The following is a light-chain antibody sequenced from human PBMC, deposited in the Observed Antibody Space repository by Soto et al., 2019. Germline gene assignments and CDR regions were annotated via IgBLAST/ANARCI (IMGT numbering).Light chain of an antibody. Sequence: ETVMTQSPGTLSVSLGERATLSCSASQSVSSSYLAWYQQKPGQAPRLLIYGASSRATGIPDRFSGSGSGTDFTLTISRLEPEDFAVYYCQQYGSSAITFGQGTRLEIK. V-gene: IGKV3-20*01. CDR1: QSVSSSY. J-gene: IGKJ5*01. CDR2: GAS. CDR3: QQYGSSAIT.